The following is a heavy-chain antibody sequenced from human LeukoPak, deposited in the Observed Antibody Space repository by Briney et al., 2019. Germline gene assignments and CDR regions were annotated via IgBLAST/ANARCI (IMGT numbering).Heavy chain of an antibody. V-gene: IGHV3-7*01. CDR2: IKQDGSEK. CDR3: ARDTYYYDSSGYSGPRDAFDI. D-gene: IGHD3-22*01. Sequence: GGSLRLSCAASGFTFSSYWMSWVRQAPGKGLEWVANIKQDGSEKYYVDSVKGRFTISRDNAKNSLYLQMSSLRAEDTAVYYCARDTYYYDSSGYSGPRDAFDIWGQGTMVTVSS. J-gene: IGHJ3*02. CDR1: GFTFSSYW.